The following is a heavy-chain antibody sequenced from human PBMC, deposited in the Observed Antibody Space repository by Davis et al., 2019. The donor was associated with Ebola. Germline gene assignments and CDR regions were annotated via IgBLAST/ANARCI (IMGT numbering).Heavy chain of an antibody. V-gene: IGHV3-30-3*01. Sequence: GESLKISCAASGFTFRNYAMHWVRQAPGKGLEWVAVIAYDGSTKYCADSVKGQFTISRDSSKNTVYLEMNSLRAEDTAVYYCATRTGEGYWGQGTLVTVSS. J-gene: IGHJ4*02. CDR3: ATRTGEGY. CDR2: IAYDGSTK. D-gene: IGHD7-27*01. CDR1: GFTFRNYA.